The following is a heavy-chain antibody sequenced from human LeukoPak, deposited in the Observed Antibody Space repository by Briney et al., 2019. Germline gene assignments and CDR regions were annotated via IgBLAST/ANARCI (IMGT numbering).Heavy chain of an antibody. CDR3: ARDRDGFFDY. CDR2: IYYSGST. V-gene: IGHV4-39*07. J-gene: IGHJ4*02. D-gene: IGHD5-24*01. CDR1: GGSISSTSYY. Sequence: SETLSLTCSVSGGSISSTSYYWGWIRQPPGKGLEWIGSIYYSGSTYYNPSLKSRVTTSVDTSKNQFSLKLSSVTAADTAVYYCARDRDGFFDYWGQGTLVTVSS.